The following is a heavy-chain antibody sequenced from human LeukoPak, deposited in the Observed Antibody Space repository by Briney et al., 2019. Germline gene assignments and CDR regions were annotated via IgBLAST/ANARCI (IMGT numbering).Heavy chain of an antibody. CDR1: GFTLSTYY. J-gene: IGHJ4*02. CDR3: AKEWIQLRTFDY. Sequence: GSLRLSCSATGFTLSTYYINWVRQAPGKGLEWVSHIGGSVNNIYYADSVKGRFTISRDSSKNTLFLQMNSLRAEDTAVYYCAKEWIQLRTFDYWGQGTLVTVSS. V-gene: IGHV3-23*01. CDR2: IGGSVNNI. D-gene: IGHD5-18*01.